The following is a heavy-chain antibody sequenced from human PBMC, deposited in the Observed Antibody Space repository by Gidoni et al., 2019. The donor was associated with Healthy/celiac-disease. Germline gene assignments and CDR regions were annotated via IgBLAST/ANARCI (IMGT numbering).Heavy chain of an antibody. CDR2: ISSSSSYI. Sequence: EVQLVESGGGLVKPGGSLSRSCAASGFTFSSYSMNWVRQAPGKGLEWVSSISSSSSYIYYADSVKGRFTISRDNAKNSLYLQMNSLRAEDTAVYYCARDLDYGLAFDIWGQGTMVTVSS. J-gene: IGHJ3*02. V-gene: IGHV3-21*01. D-gene: IGHD4-17*01. CDR1: GFTFSSYS. CDR3: ARDLDYGLAFDI.